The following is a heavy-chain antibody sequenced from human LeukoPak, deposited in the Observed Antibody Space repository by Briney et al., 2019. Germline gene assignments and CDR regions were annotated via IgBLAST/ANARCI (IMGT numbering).Heavy chain of an antibody. J-gene: IGHJ4*02. CDR1: GGSISSGGYY. CDR3: ARGLANYCSSTSCYHFDY. D-gene: IGHD2-2*01. V-gene: IGHV4-31*03. CDR2: IYYSGST. Sequence: SETLSLTCTVSGGSISSGGYYWSWIRQHPGKGLEWIGYIYYSGSTYYNPSLKSRVTISVDTSKNQFSLKLSSVTAADTAVYYCARGLANYCSSTSCYHFDYWGQGTLVTVSS.